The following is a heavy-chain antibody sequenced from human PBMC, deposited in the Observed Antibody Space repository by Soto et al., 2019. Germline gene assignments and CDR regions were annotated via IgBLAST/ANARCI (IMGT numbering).Heavy chain of an antibody. J-gene: IGHJ4*02. Sequence: QVQLVQSGGGVVQPGRPLGLSCEASGFPFSSSGMHWFRQAPGKGPEWGAVISNDGANKYYADSVKARFTIARDNPRNTLYLQMNSLRTEDTAVYFCARDHVEYGGYFDYWGQGTLVTVSS. CDR1: GFPFSSSG. V-gene: IGHV3-30*03. CDR2: ISNDGANK. D-gene: IGHD4-17*01. CDR3: ARDHVEYGGYFDY.